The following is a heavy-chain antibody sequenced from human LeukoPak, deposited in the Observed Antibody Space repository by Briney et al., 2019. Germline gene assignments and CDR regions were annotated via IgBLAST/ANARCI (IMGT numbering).Heavy chain of an antibody. D-gene: IGHD3-10*01. CDR1: GYTFTGYY. J-gene: IGHJ4*02. CDR2: INPNSGGT. V-gene: IGHV1-2*02. Sequence: ASVKVSCKASGYTFTGYYMHWVRQAPGQGLEWMGWINPNSGGTNYAQKFQGRVTMTRDTSISTAYMELSRLRSDDTAVYYCARGTMVRGVSLDYWGQGTLVTVPS. CDR3: ARGTMVRGVSLDY.